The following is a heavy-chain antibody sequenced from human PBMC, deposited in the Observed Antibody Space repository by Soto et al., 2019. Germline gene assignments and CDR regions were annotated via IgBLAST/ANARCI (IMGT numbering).Heavy chain of an antibody. V-gene: IGHV1-69*12. Sequence: QVQLVQSGAELKKTGSSVKVSCKASGDTFDNYAITWVRQAHGQGLEWMGGIIPMLDTANYAEKFQGRVTITADESTNTAYMEVSSLRSEDTAVYYCARTYHYDNGGKPYFYYGMDVWGQGTTVTVAS. J-gene: IGHJ6*02. CDR3: ARTYHYDNGGKPYFYYGMDV. CDR1: GDTFDNYA. D-gene: IGHD3-22*01. CDR2: IIPMLDTA.